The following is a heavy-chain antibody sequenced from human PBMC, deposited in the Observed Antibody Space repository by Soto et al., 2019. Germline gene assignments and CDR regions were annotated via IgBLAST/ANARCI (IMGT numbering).Heavy chain of an antibody. CDR3: VRLVGDAADY. V-gene: IGHV6-1*01. J-gene: IGHJ4*02. D-gene: IGHD1-26*01. Sequence: SQTLSPTCAISGDSVSSNSASWNWIRQSPSRGLEWLGRTYYRSKLFNDYAVSMKSRITINPDTSKNQFSLELNSVAPDDTAVYYCVRLVGDAADYWGQGTLVTVSS. CDR2: TYYRSKLFN. CDR1: GDSVSSNSAS.